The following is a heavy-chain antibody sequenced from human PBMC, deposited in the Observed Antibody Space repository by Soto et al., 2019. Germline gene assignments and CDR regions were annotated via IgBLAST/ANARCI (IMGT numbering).Heavy chain of an antibody. CDR3: AGAGHGDRYGLDV. CDR1: GGSISSSNYY. CDR2: IFYSRNT. D-gene: IGHD4-17*01. J-gene: IGHJ6*02. V-gene: IGHV4-39*01. Sequence: QLQLQESGPRLVKLSETLSLTCTVSGGSISSSNYYWAWIRQPPGKGLEWIGSIFYSRNTYYNPSPKSRVTISVDASKNQFSLKLTSVTAADTALYYCAGAGHGDRYGLDVWGQGTTVTVSS.